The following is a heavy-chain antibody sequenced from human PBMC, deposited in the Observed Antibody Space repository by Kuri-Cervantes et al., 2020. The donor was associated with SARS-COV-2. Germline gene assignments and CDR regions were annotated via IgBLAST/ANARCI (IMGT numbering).Heavy chain of an antibody. V-gene: IGHV4-34*01. CDR1: GFTFSSYG. CDR3: ARESSPEPQGYGYCSSTSCYRFDY. CDR2: INHSGST. D-gene: IGHD2-2*02. J-gene: IGHJ4*02. Sequence: SQTLSLTCAASGFTFSSYGMHWVRQPPGKGLEWIGEINHSGSTNYNPSLKSRVTISADTSKNQFSLKLSSVTAADTAVYYCARESSPEPQGYGYCSSTSCYRFDYWGQGTLVTVSS.